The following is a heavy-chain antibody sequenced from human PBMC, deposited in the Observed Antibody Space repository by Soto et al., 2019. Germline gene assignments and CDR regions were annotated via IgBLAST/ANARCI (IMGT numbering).Heavy chain of an antibody. CDR1: GYTFTGYY. CDR2: INPNSGGT. D-gene: IGHD4-17*01. Sequence: ASVKVSCKASGYTFTGYYMHWVRQAPGQGLEWMGWINPNSGGTNYAQKFQGWVTMTRDTSISTAYMELSRLRSDDTAVYYCARATTVTGYYYYYGMDVWGPGTTVTVSS. CDR3: ARATTVTGYYYYYGMDV. V-gene: IGHV1-2*04. J-gene: IGHJ6*02.